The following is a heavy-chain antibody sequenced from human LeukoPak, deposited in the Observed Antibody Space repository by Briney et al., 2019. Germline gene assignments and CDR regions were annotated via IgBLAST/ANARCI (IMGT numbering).Heavy chain of an antibody. D-gene: IGHD1-14*01. J-gene: IGHJ4*02. Sequence: GSVKVSCTASGYTFTGYYMHWVRQAPGQGLEWMGWINPNSGGTNYAQKFQGRVTMTRDTSISTAYMELSRLRSDDTAVYYCARSRGKPNYFDYWGQGTLVTVSS. CDR2: INPNSGGT. V-gene: IGHV1-2*02. CDR3: ARSRGKPNYFDY. CDR1: GYTFTGYY.